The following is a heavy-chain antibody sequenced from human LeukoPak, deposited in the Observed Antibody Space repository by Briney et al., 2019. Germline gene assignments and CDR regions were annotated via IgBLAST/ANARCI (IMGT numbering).Heavy chain of an antibody. CDR2: ITSSSSYI. CDR1: GFTFSSYS. CDR3: ARVFGSGWSAEYFQH. J-gene: IGHJ1*01. D-gene: IGHD6-19*01. Sequence: KSGGSLRLSCAASGFTFSSYSMNWVRQAPGKGLEWFSSITSSSSYIYYADSVKGRFTISRDNARNSLYLQMNSLRAEDTAVYYCARVFGSGWSAEYFQHWGQGTLVTVSS. V-gene: IGHV3-21*01.